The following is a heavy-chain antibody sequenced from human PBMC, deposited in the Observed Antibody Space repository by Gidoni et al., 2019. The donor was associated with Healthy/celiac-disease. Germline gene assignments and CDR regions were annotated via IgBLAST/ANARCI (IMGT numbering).Heavy chain of an antibody. CDR1: GYPFTSYA. V-gene: IGHV1-3*01. J-gene: IGHJ6*02. D-gene: IGHD5-18*01. Sequence: QVQLVQSGAAVKKPGASVKVSCKASGYPFTSYAMHWVRQAPGQRLEWMGWINAGNGNTKYSQKFQGRVTITRDTSASTAYMELSSLRSEDTAVYYCARDRRLPTPPQYYYGMDVWGQGTTVTVSS. CDR2: INAGNGNT. CDR3: ARDRRLPTPPQYYYGMDV.